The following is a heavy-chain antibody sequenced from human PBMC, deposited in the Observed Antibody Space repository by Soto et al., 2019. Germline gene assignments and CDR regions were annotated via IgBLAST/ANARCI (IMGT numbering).Heavy chain of an antibody. Sequence: EVQLVESGGGLVQPGGSLKLSCAASGLTFSDSAIHWVRQASGKGLEGVGRIRSKTNNYATTYAASVKGRFTISRDDSKKPAYLQMNSLKTEDTAVYYCTRTKIELRFYSCHGIDVWGQGTTVTVSS. V-gene: IGHV3-73*02. D-gene: IGHD5-12*01. J-gene: IGHJ6*02. CDR2: IRSKTNNYAT. CDR1: GLTFSDSA. CDR3: TRTKIELRFYSCHGIDV.